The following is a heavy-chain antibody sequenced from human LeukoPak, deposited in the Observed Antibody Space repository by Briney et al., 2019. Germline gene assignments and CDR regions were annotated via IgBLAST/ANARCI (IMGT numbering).Heavy chain of an antibody. V-gene: IGHV1-18*04. CDR3: ARGPVGYCSGGSCTRYFDY. CDR2: ISAYNGNT. CDR1: GYTFTSYG. Sequence: ASVKVSCKASGYTFTSYGISWVRQAPGQGLGWMGWISAYNGNTNYAQKLQGRVTMTTDTSTSTAYMELRSLRSDDTAVYYCARGPVGYCSGGSCTRYFDYWGQGTLVTVSS. D-gene: IGHD2-15*01. J-gene: IGHJ4*02.